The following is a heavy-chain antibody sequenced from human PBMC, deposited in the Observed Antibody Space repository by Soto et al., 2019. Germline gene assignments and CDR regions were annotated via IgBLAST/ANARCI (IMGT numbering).Heavy chain of an antibody. CDR1: GYTFSNYY. Sequence: ASVKVSCKTSGYTFSNYYINWVRQAPGQGLEWMERINPSGGGTSYAQKFQGRVTMTRVTSTSTVYMDLSSLRSEDTAVYYCARSQEVVVVPAAPIDYWGQGTLVTVSS. V-gene: IGHV1-46*01. D-gene: IGHD2-2*01. CDR2: INPSGGGT. CDR3: ARSQEVVVVPAAPIDY. J-gene: IGHJ4*02.